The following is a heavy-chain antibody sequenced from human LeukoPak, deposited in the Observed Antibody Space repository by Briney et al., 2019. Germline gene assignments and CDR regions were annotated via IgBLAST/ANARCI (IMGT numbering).Heavy chain of an antibody. CDR3: ARRDSSSWYYYYYYMDV. CDR2: INHSGST. CDR1: GGSISSYY. J-gene: IGHJ6*03. Sequence: SETLSLTCTVSGGSISSYYWSWLRQPPGKGLEWIGEINHSGSTNYNPSLKSRVTISVDTSKNQFSLKLSSVTAADTAVYYCARRDSSSWYYYYYYMDVWGKGTTVTISS. V-gene: IGHV4-34*01. D-gene: IGHD6-13*01.